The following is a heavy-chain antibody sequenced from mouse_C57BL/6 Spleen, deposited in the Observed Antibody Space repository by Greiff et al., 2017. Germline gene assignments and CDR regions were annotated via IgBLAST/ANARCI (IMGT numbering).Heavy chain of an antibody. CDR3: ARGGTTVVDWYFDV. CDR2: ISDGGSYT. CDR1: GFTFSSYA. J-gene: IGHJ1*03. D-gene: IGHD1-1*01. Sequence: EVKLVESGGGLVKPGGSLKLSCAASGFTFSSYAMSWVRQTPEKRLEWVATISDGGSYTYYPDNVKGRFTISRDNAKNNLYLQMSQLKSEDTAMYYCARGGTTVVDWYFDVWGTGTTVTVSS. V-gene: IGHV5-4*03.